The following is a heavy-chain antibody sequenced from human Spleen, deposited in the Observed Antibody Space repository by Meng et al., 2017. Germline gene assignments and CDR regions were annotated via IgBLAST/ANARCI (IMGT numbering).Heavy chain of an antibody. CDR3: ARDRHYDVSTGYGWFDP. CDR2: IFYTGSA. V-gene: IGHV4-31*03. CDR1: GGSIRSRNHY. J-gene: IGHJ5*02. Sequence: QVQLPEAGPGLVKPSQTLSLTCTVSGGSIRSRNHYWSWVRQYPGMGLEWIGSIFYTGSAYYNPSLKSRVYISIDTSKNQFSLKLNSVTAADTAVYYCARDRHYDVSTGYGWFDPWGQGTLVTVSS. D-gene: IGHD3-9*01.